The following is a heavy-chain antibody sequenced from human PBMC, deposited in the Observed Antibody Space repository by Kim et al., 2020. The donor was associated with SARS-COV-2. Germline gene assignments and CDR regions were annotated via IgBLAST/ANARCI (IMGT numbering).Heavy chain of an antibody. CDR3: ARDPMYGDYEGWFDP. D-gene: IGHD4-17*01. V-gene: IGHV1-18*01. Sequence: KLQGRVTMTPDTSTSTAYMELRSLRSDDTAVYYCARDPMYGDYEGWFDPWGQGTLVTVSS. J-gene: IGHJ5*02.